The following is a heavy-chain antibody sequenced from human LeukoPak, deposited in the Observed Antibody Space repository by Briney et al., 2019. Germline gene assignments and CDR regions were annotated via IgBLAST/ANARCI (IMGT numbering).Heavy chain of an antibody. CDR3: ATQYYDYVWGSYREAAFDI. CDR1: GFTLSNYG. D-gene: IGHD3-16*02. V-gene: IGHV3-33*08. Sequence: GGSLRLSCVASGFTLSNYGMNWVRQAPGKGLEWVAVITYDGSNKSYAGSVKGRFTISSDKPKNTLYLQMNSLRDEDTAVYYCATQYYDYVWGSYREAAFDIWGQGTMVTVSS. CDR2: ITYDGSNK. J-gene: IGHJ3*02.